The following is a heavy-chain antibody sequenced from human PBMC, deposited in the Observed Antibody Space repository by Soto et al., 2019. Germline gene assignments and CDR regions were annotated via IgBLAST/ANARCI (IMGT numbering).Heavy chain of an antibody. V-gene: IGHV4-39*01. J-gene: IGHJ2*01. D-gene: IGHD3-9*01. CDR1: GGSISSSSYY. CDR3: ARVERDYDILTGYYGWYFDL. CDR2: IYYSGST. Sequence: PSETLSLTCTVSGGSISSSSYYWGWIRQPPGKGLEWIGSIYYSGSTYYSPSLKSRVTISVDTSKNQFSLKLSSVTAADTAVYYCARVERDYDILTGYYGWYFDLWGRGTLVTVSS.